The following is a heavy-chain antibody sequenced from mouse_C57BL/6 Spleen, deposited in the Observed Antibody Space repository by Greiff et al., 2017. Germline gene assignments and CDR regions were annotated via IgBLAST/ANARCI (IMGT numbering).Heavy chain of an antibody. J-gene: IGHJ4*01. CDR3: APYGNYDGLDY. CDR2: IDPEDGET. D-gene: IGHD2-1*01. V-gene: IGHV14-2*01. CDR1: GFTIKGYY. Sequence: EVQLQQSGAELVKPGASVKLSCTASGFTIKGYYMPWVKQRPEQGLEWIGRIDPEDGETKYAPTFQGKATITADPSSNTAYLQLSSLTAKDTAVDYCAPYGNYDGLDYWGQGTPVTVSA.